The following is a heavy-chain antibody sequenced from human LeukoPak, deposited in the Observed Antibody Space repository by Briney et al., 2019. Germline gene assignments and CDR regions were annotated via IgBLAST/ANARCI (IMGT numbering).Heavy chain of an antibody. V-gene: IGHV3-21*01. D-gene: IGHD1-26*01. J-gene: IGHJ3*02. Sequence: PGGSLRLSCAASGFTFSNYSMNWVRQAPGKGLEWVSSISSSSSYIYYADSVKGRFTISRDNAKNSLYLQMNSLRAEDTAVYYCARDSGGGAFDIWGQGTMVTVSS. CDR2: ISSSSSYI. CDR1: GFTFSNYS. CDR3: ARDSGGGAFDI.